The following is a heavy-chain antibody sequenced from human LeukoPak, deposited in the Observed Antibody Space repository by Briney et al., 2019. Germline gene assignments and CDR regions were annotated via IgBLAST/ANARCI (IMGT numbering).Heavy chain of an antibody. CDR1: GGSISSSSYY. Sequence: SETLSLTCTVSGGSISSSSYYWGWIRQPPGKGLEWIGYIYYSGSTNYNPSLKSRVTISVDTSKNQFSLKLSSVTAADTAVYYCAREDRGVFDYWGQGTLVTVSS. V-gene: IGHV4-61*01. J-gene: IGHJ4*02. D-gene: IGHD3-10*01. CDR2: IYYSGST. CDR3: AREDRGVFDY.